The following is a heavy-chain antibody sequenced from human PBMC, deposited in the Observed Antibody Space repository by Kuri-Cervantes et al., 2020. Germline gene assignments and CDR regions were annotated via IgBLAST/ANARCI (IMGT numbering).Heavy chain of an antibody. Sequence: GESLKISCAASGLTFSNAWMSWVRQAPGKGLEWVAFIRYDSTDKYYADSVRGRFTISRDNSKSALYLEMNTLRPEDTAVYYCARRPVTLVLDYWGQGTLVTVSS. J-gene: IGHJ4*02. CDR3: ARRPVTLVLDY. D-gene: IGHD4-17*01. CDR2: IRYDSTDK. V-gene: IGHV3-30*02. CDR1: GLTFSNAW.